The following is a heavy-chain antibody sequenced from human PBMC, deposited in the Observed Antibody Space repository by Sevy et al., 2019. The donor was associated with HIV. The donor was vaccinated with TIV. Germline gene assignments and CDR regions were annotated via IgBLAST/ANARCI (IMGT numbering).Heavy chain of an antibody. CDR3: VRAIAAAGSF. V-gene: IGHV3-23*01. CDR2: VSGGGDTT. CDR1: GFTFNNYA. D-gene: IGHD6-13*01. Sequence: GGSLRLSCAASGFTFNNYAMTWVRQAPGKGLEWVSAVSGGGDTTYYADSVKGRFTISRDNARNSLYLRMNSLRAEDTALYYCVRAIAAAGSFWGQGTLVTVSS. J-gene: IGHJ4*02.